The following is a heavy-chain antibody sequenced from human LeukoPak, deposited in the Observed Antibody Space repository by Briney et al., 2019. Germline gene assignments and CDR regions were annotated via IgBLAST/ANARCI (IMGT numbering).Heavy chain of an antibody. CDR3: SRNSGTLTGWPFDI. CDR2: IRTKTYSQTT. D-gene: IGHD5-12*01. J-gene: IGHJ3*02. V-gene: IGHV3-49*03. Sequence: GGSLRLSCTASGFIFRDHAMSWFRQAPGKGLEWVGFIRTKTYSQTTEYAASVKGRFTISRDDSTSIAYLQMNSLKTEDTAVYYCSRNSGTLTGWPFDIWGQGTVVTVSS. CDR1: GFIFRDHA.